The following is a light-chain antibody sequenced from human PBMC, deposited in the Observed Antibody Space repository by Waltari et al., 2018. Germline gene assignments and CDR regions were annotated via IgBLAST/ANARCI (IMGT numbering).Light chain of an antibody. J-gene: IGLJ3*02. CDR1: SSDVGNYNL. CDR2: DDN. Sequence: QSALTQHASVSGSPGQSITIYCTGTSSDVGNYNLVSWYQQSPGKAPKVMIYDDNRRPSGVSDRFSGSKSGNTASLTISGVQAEDEADYYCCSYAGSYTWVFGGGTKLTVL. CDR3: CSYAGSYTWV. V-gene: IGLV2-23*01.